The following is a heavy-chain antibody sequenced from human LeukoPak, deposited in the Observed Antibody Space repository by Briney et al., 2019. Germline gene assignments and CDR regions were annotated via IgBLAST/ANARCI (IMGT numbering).Heavy chain of an antibody. D-gene: IGHD1-26*01. CDR1: GFTFSSYE. V-gene: IGHV3-48*03. J-gene: IGHJ4*02. Sequence: GGSLRLSCAASGFTFSSYEMNWVRQAPGKGLEWVSYISSSGSTIYYADSVKGRFTISRDNAKNSLSLQMNSLRAEDTAVYYCAREATTYHDYWGQGTLVTVSS. CDR3: AREATTYHDY. CDR2: ISSSGSTI.